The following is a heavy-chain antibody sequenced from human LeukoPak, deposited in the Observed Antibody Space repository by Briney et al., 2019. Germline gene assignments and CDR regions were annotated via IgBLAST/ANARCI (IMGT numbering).Heavy chain of an antibody. V-gene: IGHV4-39*01. CDR2: IYYSATT. CDR3: ASTLPVTYYHGSGSYYNDY. Sequence: SGTLSLTCAVSVGSISSSNWWGWVRQPPGKGLEWIGSIYYSATTYYNPSLKSRVSISVDTSKNQFSLKLSSVSAADTAVYYCASTLPVTYYHGSGSYYNDYWGQGTLVTVSS. J-gene: IGHJ4*02. CDR1: VGSISSSNW. D-gene: IGHD3-10*01.